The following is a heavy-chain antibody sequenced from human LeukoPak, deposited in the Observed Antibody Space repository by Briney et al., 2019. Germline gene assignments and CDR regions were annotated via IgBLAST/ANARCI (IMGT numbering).Heavy chain of an antibody. J-gene: IGHJ4*02. V-gene: IGHV1-2*02. CDR2: INPNSGGT. CDR3: ARGRLTMVRGVISDY. D-gene: IGHD3-10*01. CDR1: GYTFTGYY. Sequence: ASVKVSCKASGYTFTGYYMHWVRQAPGQGLEWMGWINPNSGGTNYAQKFQGRVTMTRNTSISTAYMELSSLRSEDTAVYYCARGRLTMVRGVISDYWGQGTLVTVSS.